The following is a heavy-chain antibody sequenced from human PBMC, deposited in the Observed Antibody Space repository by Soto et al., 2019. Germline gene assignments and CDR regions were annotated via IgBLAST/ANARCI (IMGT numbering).Heavy chain of an antibody. CDR3: AKDLTPATIAAAPGAFDI. J-gene: IGHJ3*02. CDR1: GFTFSSYA. V-gene: IGHV3-23*01. Sequence: GGALRLSCAASGFTFSSYAMSWVRQAPGKGLEWASAISGSGGSTYYADSVKGRFTISRDNSKNTLYLQMNSLRAEDTAVYYCAKDLTPATIAAAPGAFDIWGQGTMVTVSS. CDR2: ISGSGGST. D-gene: IGHD6-13*01.